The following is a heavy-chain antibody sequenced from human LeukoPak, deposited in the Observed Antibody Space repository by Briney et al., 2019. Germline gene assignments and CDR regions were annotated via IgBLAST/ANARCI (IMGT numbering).Heavy chain of an antibody. CDR3: ARHSGYDYVLGY. CDR2: MYHSGST. V-gene: IGHV4-39*01. Sequence: SETLSLTCTVSGGSISSSSYYWGWIRQPPGKGLEWIGSMYHSGSTYYNPSLKSRVTISVDTSKNQFSLKPSSVTAADTAVYYCARHSGYDYVLGYWGQGTLVTVSS. D-gene: IGHD5-12*01. CDR1: GGSISSSSYY. J-gene: IGHJ4*02.